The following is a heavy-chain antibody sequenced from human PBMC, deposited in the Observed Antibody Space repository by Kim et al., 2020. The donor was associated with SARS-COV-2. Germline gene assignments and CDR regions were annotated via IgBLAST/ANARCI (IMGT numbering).Heavy chain of an antibody. D-gene: IGHD6-6*01. Sequence: VKGRFTISRDNAKNSLYLQMNSRRDEDTAVYYCARDGYAARRYYYGMDVWGRGTTVTVSS. J-gene: IGHJ6*02. V-gene: IGHV3-48*02. CDR3: ARDGYAARRYYYGMDV.